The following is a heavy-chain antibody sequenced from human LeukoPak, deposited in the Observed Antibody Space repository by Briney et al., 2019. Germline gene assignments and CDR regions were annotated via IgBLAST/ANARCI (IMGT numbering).Heavy chain of an antibody. Sequence: PGGSLRLSCAASGFTFSSYGMSWVRQAPGKRLEWVSAISTTGGSTYYADSVKGRFTISRDNSKNTLYLQMNSLRAEDTAIYYCAKNGDRGAYCSGGSCYPYYYYYMDVWGKGTTVTISS. CDR1: GFTFSSYG. D-gene: IGHD2-15*01. J-gene: IGHJ6*03. V-gene: IGHV3-23*01. CDR2: ISTTGGST. CDR3: AKNGDRGAYCSGGSCYPYYYYYMDV.